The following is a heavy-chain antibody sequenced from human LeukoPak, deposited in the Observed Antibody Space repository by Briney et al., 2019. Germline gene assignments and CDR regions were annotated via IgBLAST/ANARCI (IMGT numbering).Heavy chain of an antibody. D-gene: IGHD3-22*01. J-gene: IGHJ4*02. V-gene: IGHV4-34*01. CDR3: ARVPITMIVHDY. CDR2: INHSGST. Sequence: SEALSLTCAVYGGSFSGYYWSWIRQPPGKGLEWIGEINHSGSTNYNPSLKSRVTISVDTSKNQFSLKLSSVTAADTAVYYCARVPITMIVHDYWGQGTLVTVSS. CDR1: GGSFSGYY.